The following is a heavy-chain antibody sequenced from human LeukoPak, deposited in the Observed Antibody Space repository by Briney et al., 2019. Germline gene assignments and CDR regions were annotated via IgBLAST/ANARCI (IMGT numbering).Heavy chain of an antibody. D-gene: IGHD6-19*01. V-gene: IGHV1-2*02. J-gene: IGHJ4*02. CDR2: INPNSGVT. CDR3: ARGLQWLEAFDY. CDR1: GYTFTGYY. Sequence: GASVKVSCKASGYTFTGYYMHWVRRAPGQGLEWMGWINPNSGVTHYPQKFQGRVTLTRDTSIRTAYMEVSSLRSDDTAVYYCARGLQWLEAFDYWGLGTLVTVSS.